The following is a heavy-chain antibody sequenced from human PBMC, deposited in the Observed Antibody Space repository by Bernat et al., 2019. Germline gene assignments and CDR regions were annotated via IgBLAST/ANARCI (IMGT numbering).Heavy chain of an antibody. J-gene: IGHJ4*02. Sequence: VQLVESGGGLVQPGRSLRLSCAASGFTFDDYAMHWVRQAPGKGLELVSGISWNSGSIGYADSVKGRFTISRDNAKNSLYLQMNSLRAEDTALYYCAKARLRRLLWFGELVNWGQGTLVTVSS. V-gene: IGHV3-9*01. D-gene: IGHD3-10*01. CDR3: AKARLRRLLWFGELVN. CDR1: GFTFDDYA. CDR2: ISWNSGSI.